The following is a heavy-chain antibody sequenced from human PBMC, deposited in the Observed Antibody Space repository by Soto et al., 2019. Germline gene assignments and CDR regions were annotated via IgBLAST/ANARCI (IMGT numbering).Heavy chain of an antibody. CDR3: ARGQGHYYESGPTYFDP. D-gene: IGHD3-22*01. V-gene: IGHV4-59*01. CDR2: IFHSGQT. J-gene: IGHJ5*02. CDR1: GDSMSSDF. Sequence: QVRLQESGPGLVKPSETLSLTCIVSGDSMSSDFWTWIRQPPGQGLEWIGYIFHSGQTNYNPSLNGRVTISVDTSKKQFSLKMNSVTGADTAVYYCARGQGHYYESGPTYFDPWGPGALVVVSS.